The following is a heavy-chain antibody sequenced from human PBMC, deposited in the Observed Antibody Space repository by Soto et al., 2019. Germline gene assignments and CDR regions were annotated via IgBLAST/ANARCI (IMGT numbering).Heavy chain of an antibody. J-gene: IGHJ3*02. CDR1: GFTFSNAW. CDR3: TTGGIVVVISDAFDI. CDR2: IKSKTDGGTT. Sequence: GGSLRLSCAASGFTFSNAWMSWVRHAPGKGLEWVGRIKSKTDGGTTDYAAPVKGRFTISRDDSKNTLYLQMNSLKTEDTAVYCCTTGGIVVVISDAFDIWGQGTMVTVSS. D-gene: IGHD3-22*01. V-gene: IGHV3-15*01.